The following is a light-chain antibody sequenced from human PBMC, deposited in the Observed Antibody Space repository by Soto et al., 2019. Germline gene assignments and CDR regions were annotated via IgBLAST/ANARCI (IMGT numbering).Light chain of an antibody. CDR1: SSYVGGYDY. CDR3: CSYAGTYTNYV. CDR2: DVT. J-gene: IGLJ1*01. V-gene: IGLV2-11*01. Sequence: QSALTQPRSVSGSPGQSVTISCSGTSSYVGGYDYVSWYQQHPGKAPKLVIYDVTKRPSGVPDRFSGSKSGNTASLTISGLQAEDEADYYCCSYAGTYTNYVFGTGTKLTVL.